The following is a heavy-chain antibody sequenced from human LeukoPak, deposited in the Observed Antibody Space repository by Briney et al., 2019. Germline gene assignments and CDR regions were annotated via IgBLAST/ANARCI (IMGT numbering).Heavy chain of an antibody. V-gene: IGHV4-39*07. Sequence: PSETLSLTCTVSGGSISSSSYYWGWIRQPPGKGLEWIGSIYYSGSTYYNPSLKSRVTISVDTSKNQFSLKLSSVTAADTAVYYCARTGDSSGWVYYYYYMDVWGKGTTVTVSS. CDR1: GGSISSSSYY. J-gene: IGHJ6*03. CDR2: IYYSGST. CDR3: ARTGDSSGWVYYYYYMDV. D-gene: IGHD6-19*01.